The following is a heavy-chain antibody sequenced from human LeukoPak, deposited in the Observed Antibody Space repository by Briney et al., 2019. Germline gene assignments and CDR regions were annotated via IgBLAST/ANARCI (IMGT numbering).Heavy chain of an antibody. J-gene: IGHJ4*02. Sequence: GGSLRLSCAASGFTFSSYAMSWVRQAPGKGLEWVSAISGSGGSTYYADSVKGRFTISRDNSKNTLYLQMNSLRAEDTAVYYCAKTLFGSGYLRYFGYWGQGTLVTVSS. CDR2: ISGSGGST. D-gene: IGHD3-3*01. CDR1: GFTFSSYA. V-gene: IGHV3-23*01. CDR3: AKTLFGSGYLRYFGY.